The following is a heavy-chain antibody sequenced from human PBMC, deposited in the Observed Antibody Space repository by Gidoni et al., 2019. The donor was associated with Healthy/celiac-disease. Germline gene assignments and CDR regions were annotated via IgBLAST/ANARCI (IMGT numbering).Heavy chain of an antibody. J-gene: IGHJ4*02. Sequence: QVQLVASGGGVVQPGRSLRLSCGASGFSFSNYGMHWVRQASGKGLEWVAVIWYDGSKKYYSDSVKGRFTISRDNSKNTVYLQMNSLRAEDTALYYCARDLYTSSYDYWGQGTLVTVSS. CDR3: ARDLYTSSYDY. CDR1: GFSFSNYG. V-gene: IGHV3-33*01. D-gene: IGHD6-13*01. CDR2: IWYDGSKK.